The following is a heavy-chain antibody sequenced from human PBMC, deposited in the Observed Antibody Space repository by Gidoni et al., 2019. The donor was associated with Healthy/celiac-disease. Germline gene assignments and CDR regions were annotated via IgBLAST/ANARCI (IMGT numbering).Heavy chain of an antibody. Sequence: EVQLLESGGGLVQPGGSVRLPCAASGFTFSSSAMSWVSQAPGKGLDWVSAISGSGGSTYYADSVKGRFTISRDNSKNTLYLQMNSLRAEDTAVYYCAKAAYGSGRVNWFDPWGQGTLVTVSS. CDR2: ISGSGGST. J-gene: IGHJ5*02. V-gene: IGHV3-23*01. CDR3: AKAAYGSGRVNWFDP. D-gene: IGHD3-10*01. CDR1: GFTFSSSA.